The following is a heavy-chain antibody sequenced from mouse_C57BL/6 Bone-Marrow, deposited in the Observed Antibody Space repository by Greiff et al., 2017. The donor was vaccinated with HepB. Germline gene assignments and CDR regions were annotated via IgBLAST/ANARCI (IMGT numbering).Heavy chain of an antibody. J-gene: IGHJ3*01. CDR3: ARDQGYYYGRGAWFAY. Sequence: EVKLMESGGGLVKPGGSLKLSCAASGFTFSSYAMSWVRQTPEKRLEWVATISDGGSYTYYPDNVKGRFTISRDNAKNNLYLQMSHLKSEDTAMYYCARDQGYYYGRGAWFAYWGQGTLVTVSA. CDR2: ISDGGSYT. CDR1: GFTFSSYA. V-gene: IGHV5-4*01. D-gene: IGHD1-1*01.